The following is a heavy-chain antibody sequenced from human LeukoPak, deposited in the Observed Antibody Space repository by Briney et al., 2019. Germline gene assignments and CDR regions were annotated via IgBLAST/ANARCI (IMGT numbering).Heavy chain of an antibody. J-gene: IGHJ4*02. CDR2: INAYNGDT. CDR1: GYTFTSYD. D-gene: IGHD5-18*01. Sequence: GASVKVSCKASGYTFTSYDINWVRQAPGQGLEWMGWINAYNGDTNYAQKLQGRVTMATDTSTRTAYMELRSLRSDDTAVYYCARDVVDTPLVISGYWGQGTLVTVSS. V-gene: IGHV1-18*01. CDR3: ARDVVDTPLVISGY.